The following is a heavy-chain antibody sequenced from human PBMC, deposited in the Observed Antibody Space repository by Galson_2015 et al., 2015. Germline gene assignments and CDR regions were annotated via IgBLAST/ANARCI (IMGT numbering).Heavy chain of an antibody. J-gene: IGHJ2*01. V-gene: IGHV3-7*03. Sequence: SLRLSCAASGFTFSNYWMAWVRQAPGKGLEWVANVKQDGSEKHYVGSVKGRFVISSDNAKNSVYLQLNNLRAEDTAVYYCTRGAPQYWYFDLWGRGTLVTVSS. CDR3: TRGAPQYWYFDL. CDR2: VKQDGSEK. CDR1: GFTFSNYW.